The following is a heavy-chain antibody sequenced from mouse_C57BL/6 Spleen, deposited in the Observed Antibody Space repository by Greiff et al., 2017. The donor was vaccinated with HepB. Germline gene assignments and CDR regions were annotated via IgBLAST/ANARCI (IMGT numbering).Heavy chain of an antibody. D-gene: IGHD2-4*01. J-gene: IGHJ3*01. CDR2: IDPSDSET. Sequence: VQLQQSGAELVRPGSSVKLSCKASGYTFTSYWMHWVKQRPIQGLEWIGNIDPSDSETHYNQKFKDKATLTVDKSSSTAYMQLSSLPSEDSAVYYCATPYDYDGAWFAYWGQGTLVTVSA. V-gene: IGHV1-52*01. CDR3: ATPYDYDGAWFAY. CDR1: GYTFTSYW.